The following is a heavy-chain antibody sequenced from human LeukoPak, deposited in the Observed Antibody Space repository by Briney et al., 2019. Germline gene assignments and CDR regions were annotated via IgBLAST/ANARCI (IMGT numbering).Heavy chain of an antibody. D-gene: IGHD6-6*01. Sequence: GGSLRLSCAASGFIFSRYNMNWVRQAPGKGLEWVSSISSSSTYIYYGDSVKGRFSISRDNAKNSLYLQMNNLRAEDTAGYYCARDGYSSSSFDFWGQGTLVTVSS. CDR2: ISSSSTYI. J-gene: IGHJ4*02. V-gene: IGHV3-21*01. CDR1: GFIFSRYN. CDR3: ARDGYSSSSFDF.